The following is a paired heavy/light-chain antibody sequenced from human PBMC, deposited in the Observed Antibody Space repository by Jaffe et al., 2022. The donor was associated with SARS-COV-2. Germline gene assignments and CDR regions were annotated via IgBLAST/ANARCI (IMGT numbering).Heavy chain of an antibody. CDR1: GGSISSGSYY. D-gene: IGHD2-15*01. CDR3: ARGYCSGGSCRHPFNWFDP. V-gene: IGHV4-61*02. CDR2: IYTSGST. J-gene: IGHJ5*02. Sequence: QVQLQESGPGLVKPSQTLSLTCTVSGGSISSGSYYWSWIRQPAGKGLEWIGRIYTSGSTNYNPSLKSRVTISVDTSKNQFSLKLSSVTAADTAVYYCARGYCSGGSCRHPFNWFDPWGQGTLVTVSS.
Light chain of an antibody. Sequence: AIRMTQSPSSFSASTGDRVTITCRASQGISSYLAWYQQKPGKAPKLLIYAASTLQSGVPSRFSGSGSGTDFTLTISCLQSEDFATYYCQQYYSYPLAFGQGTKVEIK. CDR1: QGISSY. V-gene: IGKV1-8*01. CDR2: AAS. J-gene: IGKJ1*01. CDR3: QQYYSYPLA.